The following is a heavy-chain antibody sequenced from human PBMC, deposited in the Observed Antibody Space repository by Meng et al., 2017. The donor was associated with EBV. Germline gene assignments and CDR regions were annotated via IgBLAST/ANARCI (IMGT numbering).Heavy chain of an antibody. V-gene: IGHV1-69*01. CDR1: GGPLRYNA. CDR2: FLHRLGEP. D-gene: IGHD5-18*01. J-gene: IGHJ4*02. CDR3: AGELGRGYTPDY. Sequence: QVQLVKSAAEGRKPGSFVTGSGKTPGGPLRYNAISWVRQAPGQGLGWLAGFLHRLGEPNYEQKFHGSVKITEEESTSTHYMDLSSLRSEERAIYYCAGELGRGYTPDYWGQGTLVTVSS.